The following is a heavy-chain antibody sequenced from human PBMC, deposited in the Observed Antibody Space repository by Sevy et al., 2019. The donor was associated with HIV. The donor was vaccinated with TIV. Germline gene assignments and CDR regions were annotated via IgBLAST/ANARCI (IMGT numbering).Heavy chain of an antibody. CDR1: GLTLTTTG. D-gene: IGHD3-16*01. Sequence: GALRLSCAASGLTLTTTGMSWVRQAPGKGLEWVAGVTSDGTTYYADSVRDRFTVSRDNCKNTLYLQLNSLRVDDTAVFYCAGGDTTMITDLDYWGQGTLVTVSS. CDR2: VTSDGTT. CDR3: AGGDTTMITDLDY. J-gene: IGHJ4*02. V-gene: IGHV3-23*01.